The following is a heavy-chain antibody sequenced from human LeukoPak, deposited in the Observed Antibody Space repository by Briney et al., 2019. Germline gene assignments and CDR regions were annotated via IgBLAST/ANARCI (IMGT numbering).Heavy chain of an antibody. J-gene: IGHJ4*02. CDR1: GFIFSSYW. D-gene: IGHD5-24*01. V-gene: IGHV3-7*01. CDR3: ARDMGWQQFDQ. Sequence: GGSLRLSCAASGFIFSSYWMTWVRQAPGKGLERVANINKDGGEKYYMESVKGRFTISRDNAKNSLYLQMNSLTVEDTAVYYCARDMGWQQFDQWGQGTLVTVSS. CDR2: INKDGGEK.